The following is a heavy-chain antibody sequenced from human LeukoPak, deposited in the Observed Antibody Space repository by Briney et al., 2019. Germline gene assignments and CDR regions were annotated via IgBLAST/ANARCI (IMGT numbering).Heavy chain of an antibody. CDR2: IDPSDSYT. D-gene: IGHD1-26*01. CDR1: GYSFTSYW. J-gene: IGHJ4*02. Sequence: GESLRISCKGSGYSFTSYWTSWVRQMPGKGLEWMGRIDPSDSYTNYSPSFQGHVTISADKSISTAYLQWSSLKASDTAMYYCARHPSGSYYQFDYWGQGTLVTVSS. CDR3: ARHPSGSYYQFDY. V-gene: IGHV5-10-1*01.